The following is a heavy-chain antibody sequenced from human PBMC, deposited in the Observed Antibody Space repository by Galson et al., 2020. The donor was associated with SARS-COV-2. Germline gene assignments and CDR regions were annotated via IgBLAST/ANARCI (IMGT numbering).Heavy chain of an antibody. CDR2: ISYDGSNK. CDR1: GFTFSSYA. Sequence: QLGESLKISCAASGFTFSSYAMHWVRQAPGKGLEWVAVISYDGSNKYYADSVKGRFTISRDNSKNTLYLQMNSLRAEDTAVYYCAKDHGTAHYYYGMDVWGQGTTVTVSS. D-gene: IGHD1-7*01. V-gene: IGHV3-30*04. CDR3: AKDHGTAHYYYGMDV. J-gene: IGHJ6*02.